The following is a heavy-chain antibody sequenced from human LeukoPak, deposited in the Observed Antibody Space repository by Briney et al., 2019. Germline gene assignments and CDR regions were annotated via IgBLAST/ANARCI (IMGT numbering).Heavy chain of an antibody. CDR1: GFTFSNYW. D-gene: IGHD5-24*01. V-gene: IGHV3-74*01. J-gene: IGHJ4*02. CDR2: INSDGSST. Sequence: GGSLRLSCAASGFTFSNYWMHWVRQAPGKGLVWVSRINSDGSSTTYADSVKGRFTISRDNAKNTLYLQMNSLRADDTAVYYCARDRATTMFDYWAEGTLVSVSS. CDR3: ARDRATTMFDY.